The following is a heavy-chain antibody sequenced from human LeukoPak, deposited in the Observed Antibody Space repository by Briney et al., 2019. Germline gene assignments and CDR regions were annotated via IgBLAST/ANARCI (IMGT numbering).Heavy chain of an antibody. V-gene: IGHV4-59*08. Sequence: SETLSLTCSVSGVSISTYYWSWLRQPPGKGLELIAYIYYTGSTDYNPSLKSRVTISVDTSNNQFSLKLSSVTAADTAVYYCARRGSSGQLYFDHWGQGTLVTVSS. J-gene: IGHJ4*02. D-gene: IGHD6-19*01. CDR3: ARRGSSGQLYFDH. CDR1: GVSISTYY. CDR2: IYYTGST.